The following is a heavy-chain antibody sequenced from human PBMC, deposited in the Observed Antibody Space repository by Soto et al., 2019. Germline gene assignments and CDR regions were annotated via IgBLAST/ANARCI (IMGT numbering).Heavy chain of an antibody. D-gene: IGHD2-2*01. Sequence: GASVKVSCKASGYTFTSYGISWVRQAPGQGLEWMGWISAYNGNTNYAQKLQGRVTMTTDTSTSTAYMELRSLRSDDTAVYYCASESSTKVLRSYYYYYGMDVWGQGTTVTVSS. J-gene: IGHJ6*02. CDR1: GYTFTSYG. CDR3: ASESSTKVLRSYYYYYGMDV. V-gene: IGHV1-18*01. CDR2: ISAYNGNT.